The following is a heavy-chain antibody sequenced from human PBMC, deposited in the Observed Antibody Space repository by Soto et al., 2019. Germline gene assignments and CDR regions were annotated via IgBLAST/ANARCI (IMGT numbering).Heavy chain of an antibody. D-gene: IGHD2-2*01. J-gene: IGHJ6*02. CDR1: GFTFSSYA. CDR3: GRYIPGVRYYGMDV. Sequence: EVQLLESGGGLVQPGGSLRLSCAASGFTFSSYAMKWVRQAPGQGLEWVSLIGESGTATYYADAVKGRFPISRDNSGNTLFLEMYSLRAEDTAVYYCGRYIPGVRYYGMDVRGQGTTVTVSS. V-gene: IGHV3-23*01. CDR2: IGESGTAT.